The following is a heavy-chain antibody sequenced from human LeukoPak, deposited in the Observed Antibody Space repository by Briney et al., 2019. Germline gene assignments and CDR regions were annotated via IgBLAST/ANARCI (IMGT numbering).Heavy chain of an antibody. D-gene: IGHD2-21*01. CDR3: RESRPGGAMGLYHNFDY. CDR1: GFNISDFW. J-gene: IGHJ4*02. V-gene: IGHV3-7*01. CDR2: IKEDGTEK. Sequence: GGSLRLSCAASGFNISDFWMTWVRQAPGKGLEWVANIKEDGTEKHLVDSVKGRFTISRDNTKNLLYLQMNSLRGDDTATYCVRESRPGGAMGLYHNFDYWGQGTLVAVSS.